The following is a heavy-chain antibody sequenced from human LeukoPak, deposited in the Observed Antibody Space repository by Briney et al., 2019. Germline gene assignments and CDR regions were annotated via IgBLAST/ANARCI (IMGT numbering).Heavy chain of an antibody. CDR1: DVSLSTGYYY. Sequence: SETLSLTCTVSDVSLSTGYYYWNWIRQPPGKGLEWIGYISYSGSTYYNPSLKSRVAISVDTSKNQFSLKLTFLTAADTAVYYCARESYNRYYYFDYWGQGTLVTVSS. CDR2: ISYSGST. CDR3: ARESYNRYYYFDY. V-gene: IGHV4-30-4*01. J-gene: IGHJ4*02. D-gene: IGHD1-14*01.